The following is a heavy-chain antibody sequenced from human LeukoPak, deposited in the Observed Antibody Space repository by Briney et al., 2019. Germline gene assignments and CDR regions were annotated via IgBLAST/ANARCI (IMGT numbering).Heavy chain of an antibody. CDR2: IIPILGIA. CDR1: GGTFSSYA. V-gene: IGHV1-69*04. D-gene: IGHD6-13*01. J-gene: IGHJ5*02. Sequence: GASVKVSCKASGGTFSSYAISWVRQAPGQGLEWMGRIIPILGIANYAQKFQGRVTITADKSTSTAYMELSSLRSEDTAVYYCASSSSSWYSGWFDPWGQGTLVTVSS. CDR3: ASSSSSWYSGWFDP.